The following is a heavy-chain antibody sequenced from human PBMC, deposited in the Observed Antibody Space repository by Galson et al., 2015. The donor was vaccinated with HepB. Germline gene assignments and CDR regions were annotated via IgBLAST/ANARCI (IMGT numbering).Heavy chain of an antibody. CDR1: GYTFTSYG. D-gene: IGHD2-2*02. CDR2: ISAYNGNT. Sequence: SVKVSCKASGYTFTSYGISWVRQAPGQGLEWMGWISAYNGNTNYAQKLQGRATMTTDTSTSTAYMELRSLRSDDTAVYYCAREGYCSSTSCYIAEVARYYYYYYGMDVWGQGTTVTVSS. CDR3: AREGYCSSTSCYIAEVARYYYYYYGMDV. J-gene: IGHJ6*02. V-gene: IGHV1-18*04.